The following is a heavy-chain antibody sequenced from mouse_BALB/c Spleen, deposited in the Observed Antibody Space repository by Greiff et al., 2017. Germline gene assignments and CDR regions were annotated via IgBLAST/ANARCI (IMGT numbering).Heavy chain of an antibody. CDR1: GFTFSSYG. V-gene: IGHV5-6*01. CDR2: ISSGGSYT. D-gene: IGHD3-1*01. Sequence: EVKVVESGGDLVKPGGSLKLSCAASGFTFSSYGMSWVRQTPDKRLEWVATISSGGSYTYYPDSVKGRFTISRDNAKNTLYLQMSSLKSEDTAMYYCARHGRGSGGLFAYWGQGTLVTVSA. CDR3: ARHGRGSGGLFAY. J-gene: IGHJ3*01.